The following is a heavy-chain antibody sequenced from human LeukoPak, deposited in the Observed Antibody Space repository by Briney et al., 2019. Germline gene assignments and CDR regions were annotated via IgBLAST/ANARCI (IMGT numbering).Heavy chain of an antibody. D-gene: IGHD3-22*01. CDR1: GYSISRGYY. CDR3: ARDGGWLLPRDYSFYYMDV. Sequence: SETLSLTCTVSGYSISRGYYWGWIRPSPGRGLEWIGTIFHSGSTYYNPSLKSRVTISIDTSKNQFSLRLSSVTAADTAVYYCARDGGWLLPRDYSFYYMDVWGKGTTVTVSS. CDR2: IFHSGST. V-gene: IGHV4-38-2*02. J-gene: IGHJ6*03.